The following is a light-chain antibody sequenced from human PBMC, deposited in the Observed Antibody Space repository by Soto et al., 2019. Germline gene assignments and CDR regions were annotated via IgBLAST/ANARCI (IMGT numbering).Light chain of an antibody. CDR2: GAS. J-gene: IGKJ1*01. CDR1: QSVSSNY. Sequence: EIVLTQSPGTLSLSPGERATLSCRASQSVSSNYLAWYQQKPAQAPSLLIYGASNRATGIPARFSGSGSGTDFTLTISRLEPEDFAVYYCQQRSNWPRTFGQGTKVDI. V-gene: IGKV3D-20*02. CDR3: QQRSNWPRT.